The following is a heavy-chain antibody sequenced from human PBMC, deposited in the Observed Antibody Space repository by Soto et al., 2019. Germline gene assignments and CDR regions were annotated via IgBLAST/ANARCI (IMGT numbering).Heavy chain of an antibody. J-gene: IGHJ5*01. CDR1: GYNFASYW. V-gene: IGHV5-51*01. CDR2: IYPSDSET. D-gene: IGHD3-10*01. Sequence: GESLKISCQGSGYNFASYWIGWVRQMPGKGLEWMGIIYPSDSETRYSPSFQGHVTISADRSLSTAYLQWSSLKASDTAIYYCARMWELFTLNWFDSWGQGTLVTVSS. CDR3: ARMWELFTLNWFDS.